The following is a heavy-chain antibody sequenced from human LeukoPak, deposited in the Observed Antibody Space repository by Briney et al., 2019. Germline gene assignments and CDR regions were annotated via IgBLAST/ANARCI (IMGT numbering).Heavy chain of an antibody. V-gene: IGHV3-20*04. Sequence: GGSLRLSCAAPGFTFDDYGMSWVRQAPGKGLEWVSGINWNGGSTDYADSVKGRFTISRDNSKNTLYLQMNSLRAEDTAVYYCAKYRIHGSWAFDIWGQGTMVTVSS. CDR2: INWNGGST. CDR3: AKYRIHGSWAFDI. J-gene: IGHJ3*02. CDR1: GFTFDDYG. D-gene: IGHD3-10*01.